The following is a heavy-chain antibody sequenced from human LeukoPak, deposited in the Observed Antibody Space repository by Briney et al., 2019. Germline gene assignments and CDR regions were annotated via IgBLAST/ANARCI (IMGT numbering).Heavy chain of an antibody. D-gene: IGHD4-11*01. J-gene: IGHJ5*02. Sequence: GGSLRLSCEASGFTFSSYAMSWVRQAPGKGLEWVSAISGSSGSTYYADSVKGRFTISRDNSKNTLYLQMNSLRAEDTAVYYCAKDPLLTTPVSWFDPWGQGTLVTASS. CDR1: GFTFSSYA. CDR3: AKDPLLTTPVSWFDP. CDR2: ISGSSGST. V-gene: IGHV3-23*01.